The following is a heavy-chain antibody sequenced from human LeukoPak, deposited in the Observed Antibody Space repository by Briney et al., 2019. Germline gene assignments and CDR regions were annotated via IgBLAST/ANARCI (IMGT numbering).Heavy chain of an antibody. CDR1: GFTFSNYI. Sequence: GGSLRLSCAASGFTFSNYIMHWVRQAPGKGLEWVAFIRYDGSNKYYADSVKGRFTISRDNSKNTLYLQMNSLRAEDTAVYYCAKLGGLHFDYWGQGTLVTVSS. J-gene: IGHJ4*02. V-gene: IGHV3-30*02. CDR3: AKLGGLHFDY. D-gene: IGHD4-17*01. CDR2: IRYDGSNK.